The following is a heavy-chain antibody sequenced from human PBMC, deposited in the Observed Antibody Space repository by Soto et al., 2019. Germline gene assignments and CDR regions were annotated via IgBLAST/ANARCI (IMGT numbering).Heavy chain of an antibody. CDR1: GGSFSGYY. CDR2: INHSGST. CDR3: ARGRFHDFWSGYCTFDY. D-gene: IGHD3-3*01. Sequence: SETLSLTCAVYGGSFSGYYWSWIRQPPGKGLEWIGEINHSGSTNYNPSLKSRVTISVDTSKNQFSLKLSSVTAADTAVYYCARGRFHDFWSGYCTFDYWGQETLVTVSS. V-gene: IGHV4-34*01. J-gene: IGHJ4*02.